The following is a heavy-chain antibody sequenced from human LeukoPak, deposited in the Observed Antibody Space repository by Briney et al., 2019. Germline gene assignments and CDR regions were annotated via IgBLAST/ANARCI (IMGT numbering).Heavy chain of an antibody. J-gene: IGHJ5*02. Sequence: PSETLSLTCTVSGGSIRSSYYYWGWIRQPPGKGLEWIGSIYESGSTYYNPSLKSRVTISVDMSKNQFSLNLSSVTAADTAVYYCARSPLTGNYGDWFDPWGQGTLVIVSS. CDR1: GGSIRSSYYY. D-gene: IGHD3-9*01. V-gene: IGHV4-39*01. CDR2: IYESGST. CDR3: ARSPLTGNYGDWFDP.